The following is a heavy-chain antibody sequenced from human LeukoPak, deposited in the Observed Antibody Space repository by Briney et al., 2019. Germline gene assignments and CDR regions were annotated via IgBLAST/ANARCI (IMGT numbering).Heavy chain of an antibody. Sequence: GGSLRLSCEVSGFPFSLYNMNWVRQAPGKGLEWLSYISSSTNTIYYADSVKGRFTISRDNAKNSLYLQMNGLGAEDTAVYYCARELNGYGYYFFDYWGPGTLVTVSS. J-gene: IGHJ4*02. D-gene: IGHD3-16*01. V-gene: IGHV3-48*04. CDR2: ISSSTNTI. CDR3: ARELNGYGYYFFDY. CDR1: GFPFSLYN.